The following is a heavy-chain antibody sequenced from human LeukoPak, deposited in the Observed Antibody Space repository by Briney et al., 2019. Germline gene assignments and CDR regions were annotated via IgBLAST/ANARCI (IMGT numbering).Heavy chain of an antibody. CDR3: AGVGDWNDLVY. Sequence: SETLSLTCTVSGGSISSYYWSWIRQSPGKGLEWIGYIYYSGSTNYNPSLKSRVTISVDTSKNQFSLKLSSVTAADTAVYYCAGVGDWNDLVYWGQGTLVTVSS. CDR2: IYYSGST. V-gene: IGHV4-59*01. D-gene: IGHD1-1*01. J-gene: IGHJ4*02. CDR1: GGSISSYY.